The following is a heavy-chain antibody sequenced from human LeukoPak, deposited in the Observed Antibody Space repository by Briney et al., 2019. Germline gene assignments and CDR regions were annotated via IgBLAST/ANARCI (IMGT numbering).Heavy chain of an antibody. D-gene: IGHD5-12*01. V-gene: IGHV3-9*01. CDR3: ARDSGYNAFDI. CDR1: GFTFDDYA. J-gene: IGHJ3*02. Sequence: GGSLRLSCAASGFTFDDYAMHWVRQAPGKGLEWVSGISWNSGSIGYADSVKGRFTISRDNAKNSLYLQMNSLRAEDTAVFYCARDSGYNAFDIWGQGTMVTVSS. CDR2: ISWNSGSI.